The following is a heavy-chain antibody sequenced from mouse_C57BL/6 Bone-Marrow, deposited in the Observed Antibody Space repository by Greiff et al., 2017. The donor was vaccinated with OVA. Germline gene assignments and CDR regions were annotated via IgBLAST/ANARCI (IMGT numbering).Heavy chain of an antibody. D-gene: IGHD2-1*01. V-gene: IGHV1-66*01. CDR2: IYPGSGNT. Sequence: VQLQQSGPELVKPGASVKISCKASGYSFTSYYIHWVKQRPGQGREWIGWIYPGSGNTKYNEKLKGKATLTADTSSISAYMQLISLASEVFAVSVCASGNYFAYWGQGTLVTVSA. J-gene: IGHJ3*01. CDR3: ASGNYFAY. CDR1: GYSFTSYY.